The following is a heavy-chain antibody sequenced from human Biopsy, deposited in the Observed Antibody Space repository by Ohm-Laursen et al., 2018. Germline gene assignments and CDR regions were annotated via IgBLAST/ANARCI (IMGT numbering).Heavy chain of an antibody. CDR1: GGTFINYA. CDR2: IIPMFGTA. Sequence: SSVKVSCKASGGTFINYAISWARQPPGQGLEWMGGIIPMFGTANYAQMFQGRVTISADESTSTSYMELTSLTTEDTAIYYCARGPHSGSHSCFDYWGRGTPVTVSS. CDR3: ARGPHSGSHSCFDY. D-gene: IGHD1-26*01. J-gene: IGHJ4*02. V-gene: IGHV1-69*01.